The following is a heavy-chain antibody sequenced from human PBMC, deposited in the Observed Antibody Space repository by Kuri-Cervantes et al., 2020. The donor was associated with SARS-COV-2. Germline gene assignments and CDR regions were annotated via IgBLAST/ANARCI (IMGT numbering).Heavy chain of an antibody. D-gene: IGHD5-12*01. Sequence: GGSLRLSCAAPGFTFSSYGMHWVRQAPGKGLEWVAFIRYDGSNKYYADSVKGRFTVSRDNSKNTLYLQMNSLRAEDTAVYYCAKDLGGYDRGAFDIWGQGTMVTVSS. CDR2: IRYDGSNK. CDR3: AKDLGGYDRGAFDI. V-gene: IGHV3-30*02. J-gene: IGHJ3*02. CDR1: GFTFSSYG.